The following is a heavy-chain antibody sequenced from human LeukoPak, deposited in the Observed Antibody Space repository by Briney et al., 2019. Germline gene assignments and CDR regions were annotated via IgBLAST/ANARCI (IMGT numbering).Heavy chain of an antibody. CDR1: GGSFSGYY. D-gene: IGHD5-18*01. J-gene: IGHJ4*02. Sequence: SETLSLTCAVYGGSFSGYYWSWIRQPPGKGLEWIGEINHSGSTNYNPSLKSRVTISVDTSKNQFSLKLSSVTAADTALYYCARVGEYSYGYYYFDYWGQGTLVTVSS. V-gene: IGHV4-34*01. CDR2: INHSGST. CDR3: ARVGEYSYGYYYFDY.